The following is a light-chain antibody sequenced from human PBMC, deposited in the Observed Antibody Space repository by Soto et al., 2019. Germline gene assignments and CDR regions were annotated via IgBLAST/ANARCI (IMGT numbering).Light chain of an antibody. CDR3: AAWDDSLSGYV. V-gene: IGLV1-47*01. J-gene: IGLJ1*01. CDR1: SSNSGSNY. Sequence: QSVLTQPPSASGTPGQRVTISCSGSSSNSGSNYVYWYQQLPGTAPKLLIYRNNQRPSGVPDRFSGSKSGTSASLAISGLRSVDEADYYCAAWDDSLSGYVFGTGTKLTVL. CDR2: RNN.